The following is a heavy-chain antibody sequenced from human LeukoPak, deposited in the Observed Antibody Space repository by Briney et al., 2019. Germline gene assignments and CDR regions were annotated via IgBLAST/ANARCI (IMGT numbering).Heavy chain of an antibody. D-gene: IGHD6-13*01. J-gene: IGHJ4*02. Sequence: ASVKVSCKASGGTFSSYAIGWVRQAPGQGLEWMGGIIPIFGTANYAQKFQGRVTITTDESTSTAYMELSSLRSEDTAVYYCARGGIAEAGKLDYWGRGTLVTVSS. V-gene: IGHV1-69*05. CDR3: ARGGIAEAGKLDY. CDR1: GGTFSSYA. CDR2: IIPIFGTA.